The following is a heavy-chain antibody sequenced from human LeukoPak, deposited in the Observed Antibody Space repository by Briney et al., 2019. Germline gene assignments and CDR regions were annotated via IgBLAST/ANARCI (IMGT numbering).Heavy chain of an antibody. CDR3: ARGVYDFWSGYSDY. Sequence: SEALSLTCTVSGGSISSYYWSWIRQPPGKGLEWIGYIYYSGSTNYNPSLKSRVTISVDTSKNQFSLKLSSVTAADTAVYYCARGVYDFWSGYSDYWGQGTLVTVSS. CDR2: IYYSGST. CDR1: GGSISSYY. D-gene: IGHD3-3*01. J-gene: IGHJ4*02. V-gene: IGHV4-59*01.